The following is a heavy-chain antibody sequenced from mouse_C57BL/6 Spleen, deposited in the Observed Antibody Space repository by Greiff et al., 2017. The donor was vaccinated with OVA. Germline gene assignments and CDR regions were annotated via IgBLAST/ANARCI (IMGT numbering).Heavy chain of an antibody. V-gene: IGHV3-6*01. CDR3: AREGHYAMDY. CDR2: ISYDGSN. Sequence: DVKLVESGPGLVKPSQSLSLTCSVTGYSITSGYYWNWIRQFPGNKLEWMGYISYDGSNNYNPSLKNRISITRDTSKNQFFLKLNSVTTEDTATYYCAREGHYAMDYWGQGTSVTVSS. CDR1: GYSITSGYY. J-gene: IGHJ4*01.